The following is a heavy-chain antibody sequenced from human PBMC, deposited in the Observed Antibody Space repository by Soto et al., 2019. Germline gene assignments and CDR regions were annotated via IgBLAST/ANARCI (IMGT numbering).Heavy chain of an antibody. CDR3: ARHMGVVGAATGYYFDD. J-gene: IGHJ4*02. CDR1: GGSISSSSYY. CDR2: IYYSGST. V-gene: IGHV4-39*01. D-gene: IGHD2-15*01. Sequence: SETLSLTCTVSGGSISSSSYYWCWILHPPGKGLEWIGSIYYSGSTYYNPSLKSRVTISVDTSKNQFSLKLSSVTAADTAVYYCARHMGVVGAATGYYFDDWGQGTLVTVSS.